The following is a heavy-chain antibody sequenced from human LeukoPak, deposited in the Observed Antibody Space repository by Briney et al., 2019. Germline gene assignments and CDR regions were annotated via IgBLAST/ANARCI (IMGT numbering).Heavy chain of an antibody. Sequence: ASVKVSCKASGYTFTGYYMHWVRQAPGQGLEWMGIINPSGGSTSYAQKFQGRVTMTRDTSTSTVYMELSSLRSEDTAVYYCARDCAVAMGATRFDYWGQGTLVTVSS. V-gene: IGHV1-46*01. J-gene: IGHJ4*02. CDR3: ARDCAVAMGATRFDY. D-gene: IGHD1-26*01. CDR2: INPSGGST. CDR1: GYTFTGYY.